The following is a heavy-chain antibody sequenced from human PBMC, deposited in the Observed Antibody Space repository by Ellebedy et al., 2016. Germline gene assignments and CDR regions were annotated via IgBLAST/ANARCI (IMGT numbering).Heavy chain of an antibody. J-gene: IGHJ4*02. Sequence: SETLSLXXTVSGGSISSYYWSWIRQPPGKGLEWIGYIYYSGSTNYNPSLKSRVTISVDTSKNQFSLKLSSVTAADTAVYYCARVSQWLDLFDYWGQGTLVTVSS. CDR3: ARVSQWLDLFDY. V-gene: IGHV4-59*01. CDR1: GGSISSYY. CDR2: IYYSGST. D-gene: IGHD6-19*01.